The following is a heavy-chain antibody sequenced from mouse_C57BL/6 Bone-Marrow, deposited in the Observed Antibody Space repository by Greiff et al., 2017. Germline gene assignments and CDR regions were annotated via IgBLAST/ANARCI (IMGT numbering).Heavy chain of an antibody. J-gene: IGHJ3*01. D-gene: IGHD1-1*01. CDR2: ISDGGSYT. CDR1: GFTFSSYA. V-gene: IGHV5-4*01. CDR3: ARDAYYYGSSPWFAY. Sequence: EVQVVESGGGLVKPGGSLKLSCAASGFTFSSYAMSWVRQTPEKRLEWVATISDGGSYTYYPDNVKGRFTISRDNAKNNLYLQMSHLKSEDTALYYCARDAYYYGSSPWFAYWGQGTLVTVSA.